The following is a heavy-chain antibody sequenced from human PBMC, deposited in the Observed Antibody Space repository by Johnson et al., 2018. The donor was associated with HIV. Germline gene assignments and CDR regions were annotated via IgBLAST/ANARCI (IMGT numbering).Heavy chain of an antibody. D-gene: IGHD5-18*01. CDR1: GFTFGSYA. Sequence: VQLVESGGGVVQPGRSLRLPCAASGFTFGSYAMHWVRQAPGKGLEWVSVIYSGGSTYYADSVKGRFTISRDNSKNTLYLQMKSLRAEDTAVYYCARVDTSMTYDAFDIWGQGTMVTVSS. CDR2: IYSGGST. CDR3: ARVDTSMTYDAFDI. J-gene: IGHJ3*02. V-gene: IGHV3-66*01.